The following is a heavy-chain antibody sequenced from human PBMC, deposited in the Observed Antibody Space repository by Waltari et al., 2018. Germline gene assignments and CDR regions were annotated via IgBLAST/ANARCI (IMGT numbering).Heavy chain of an antibody. D-gene: IGHD6-19*01. CDR2: IRNSGDT. J-gene: IGHJ3*02. V-gene: IGHV4-59*08. CDR1: GVSVSNYF. Sequence: QVQLQESGPGLVKSSETLSLTCTVSGVSVSNYFWNWIRQAPGKGPEWIGYIRNSGDTKQNPSLKGRVTMSVDTSRNEFSLRLSSVTAADTAIYYCARWESGWMAFHIWGQGTLGTVSS. CDR3: ARWESGWMAFHI.